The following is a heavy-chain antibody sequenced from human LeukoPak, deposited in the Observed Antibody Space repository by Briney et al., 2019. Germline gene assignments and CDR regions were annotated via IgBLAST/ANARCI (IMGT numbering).Heavy chain of an antibody. D-gene: IGHD2-15*01. CDR2: ISSSSSYI. CDR3: ARDGSVVVAASPFDY. V-gene: IGHV3-21*01. Sequence: GGSLRLSCAASGFTFSSYAMSWVRQAPGKGLEWVSSISSSSSYIYYADSVKGRFTISRDNAKNSLYLQMNSLRAEDTAVYYCARDGSVVVAASPFDYWGQGTLVTVSS. CDR1: GFTFSSYA. J-gene: IGHJ4*02.